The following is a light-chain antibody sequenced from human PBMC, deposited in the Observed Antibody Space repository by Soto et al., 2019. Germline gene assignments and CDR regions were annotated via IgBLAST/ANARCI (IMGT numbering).Light chain of an antibody. CDR1: SSDVGNYDL. J-gene: IGLJ1*01. CDR2: DVF. Sequence: QSALTQPASVSGSPGQSITISCTGTSSDVGNYDLVSWYQQHPGKAPKVLIYDVFNRPSGVSTRFSGSKSGNTASLTISGLQAEDEADYYCSSYTGTSAPYVLGNGTKLTVL. CDR3: SSYTGTSAPYV. V-gene: IGLV2-14*02.